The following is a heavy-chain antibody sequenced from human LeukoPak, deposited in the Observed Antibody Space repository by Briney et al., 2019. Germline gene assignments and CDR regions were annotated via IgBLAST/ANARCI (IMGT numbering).Heavy chain of an antibody. D-gene: IGHD3-22*01. Sequence: PGGSLRLSCAPSGVPFSRYSMNWVRQSPGKGLEWVAYISTNSRTIYSGDSVKGRFSISRDNDKSLLYLQMENLRVEDMAVYYCTTYFETTGYFEEAYDTWGQGTLVTVSA. V-gene: IGHV3-48*01. J-gene: IGHJ4*03. CDR2: ISTNSRTI. CDR3: TTYFETTGYFEEAYDT. CDR1: GVPFSRYS.